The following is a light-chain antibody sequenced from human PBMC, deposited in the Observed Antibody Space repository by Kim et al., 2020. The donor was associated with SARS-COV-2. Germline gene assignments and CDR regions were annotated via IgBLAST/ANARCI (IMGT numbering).Light chain of an antibody. Sequence: QSALTQPPSASGSHGQSVTISCTGTSSDVGGYNYISWYQQHPGKAPKLMIYDVSKRPSGVPDRFSGSKSGNTASLTVSGLQAEDEAEYYCSSHGGRAFGGGTQLTVL. J-gene: IGLJ2*01. CDR1: SSDVGGYNY. V-gene: IGLV2-8*01. CDR3: SSHGGRA. CDR2: DVS.